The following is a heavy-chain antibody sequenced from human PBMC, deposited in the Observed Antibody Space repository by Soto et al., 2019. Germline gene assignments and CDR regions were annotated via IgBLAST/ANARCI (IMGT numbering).Heavy chain of an antibody. CDR2: ISGSTI. CDR1: GFTFSSYA. Sequence: EVQLLESGGGLVQPGGSLRLSCAASGFTFSSYAMSWVRQAPGKGLEWVSAISGSTISYADSVKGRFTISRDNAKDSLYLQMKSLRAEDTAVYYCARVPTYYSPYYSYAMDVWGQGTTVTVSS. V-gene: IGHV3-23*01. D-gene: IGHD3-10*01. J-gene: IGHJ6*02. CDR3: ARVPTYYSPYYSYAMDV.